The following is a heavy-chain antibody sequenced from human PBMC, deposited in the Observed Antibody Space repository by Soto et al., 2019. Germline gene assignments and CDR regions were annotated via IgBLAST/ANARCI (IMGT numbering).Heavy chain of an antibody. Sequence: PGGSLRLSCVASRFIFSNFAMQWVRQSPGKGLEWVAFTSYDGSNKFYADSVKGRFSISRDNSENTLYLQMNSLRGEDSAVYYCVRAEATRPYFYYYYGMDVWGQGTTVTVSS. V-gene: IGHV3-30-3*01. CDR3: VRAEATRPYFYYYYGMDV. CDR1: RFIFSNFA. J-gene: IGHJ6*02. CDR2: TSYDGSNK. D-gene: IGHD6-6*01.